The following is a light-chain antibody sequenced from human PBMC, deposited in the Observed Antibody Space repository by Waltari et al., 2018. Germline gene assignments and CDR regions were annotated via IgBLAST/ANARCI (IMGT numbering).Light chain of an antibody. Sequence: DIVMTQTPLSLSVTPGQPAAIPFKSSQSLLHRDGKSYLFWYLQKPGQSTQLLIYEVSSRLSGVPDRFSGRGLGTDFTLKISRVEAEDVGVYYCMQGLHPPLTFGPGTKVEIK. CDR2: EVS. CDR3: MQGLHPPLT. CDR1: QSLLHRDGKSY. J-gene: IGKJ3*01. V-gene: IGKV2-29*02.